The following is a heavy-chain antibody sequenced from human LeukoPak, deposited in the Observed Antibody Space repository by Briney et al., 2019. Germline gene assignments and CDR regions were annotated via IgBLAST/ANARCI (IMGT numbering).Heavy chain of an antibody. CDR1: GGSISSYY. J-gene: IGHJ4*02. V-gene: IGHV4-59*01. D-gene: IGHD5-18*01. Sequence: SETLSLTCTVSGGSISSYYWSWIRQPPGKGLEWIGYIYYSGSTNYNPSLKSRVTISVDTSKDQFSLKLSSVTAADTAVYYCARAQDTAGEIDYWGQGTLVTVSS. CDR3: ARAQDTAGEIDY. CDR2: IYYSGST.